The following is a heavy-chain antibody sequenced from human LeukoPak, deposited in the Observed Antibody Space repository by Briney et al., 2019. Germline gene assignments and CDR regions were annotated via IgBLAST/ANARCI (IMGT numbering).Heavy chain of an antibody. Sequence: PGGSLRLSCAASRFTFTNSWMHWVRQAPGKGLVWVSRINSDGSSTTYADFVKGRFTISRDNAKNTLYLQMNSLRAEDTAVYYCARGHWDYYYMDVWGKGTTVTVSS. V-gene: IGHV3-74*01. CDR3: ARGHWDYYYMDV. CDR1: RFTFTNSW. J-gene: IGHJ6*03. CDR2: INSDGSST. D-gene: IGHD7-27*01.